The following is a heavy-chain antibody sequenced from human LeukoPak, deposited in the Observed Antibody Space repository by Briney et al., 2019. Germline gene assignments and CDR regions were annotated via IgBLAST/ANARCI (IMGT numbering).Heavy chain of an antibody. Sequence: MTSETLSLTCTVSGGSISSYYWSWIRQPPGKGLEWIGYIYYSGSTNYNPSLKSRVTLSVDTSKNQFSLKLSSVTAADTAVYYCARASRDGYNFDYWGQGTLVTVSS. CDR2: IYYSGST. V-gene: IGHV4-59*01. CDR3: ARASRDGYNFDY. CDR1: GGSISSYY. D-gene: IGHD5-24*01. J-gene: IGHJ4*02.